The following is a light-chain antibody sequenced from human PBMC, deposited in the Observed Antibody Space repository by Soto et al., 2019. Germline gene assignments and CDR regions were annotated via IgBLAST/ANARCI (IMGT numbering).Light chain of an antibody. Sequence: EIVLTQSPGTLSLSPGERATLSCRASQSVNSGYLAWYQQKPGQAPRLLIYGTSTRAAGIPDRFSGSGSGTDFTLTISRLEPEAFAVYSCQQYLASPPWTFGQGTKV. CDR2: GTS. V-gene: IGKV3-20*01. CDR3: QQYLASPPWT. CDR1: QSVNSGY. J-gene: IGKJ1*01.